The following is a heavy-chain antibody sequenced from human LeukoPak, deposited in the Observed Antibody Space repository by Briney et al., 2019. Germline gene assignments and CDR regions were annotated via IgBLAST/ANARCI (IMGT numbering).Heavy chain of an antibody. Sequence: PGGSLRLSCAASGFTFSDYYMSWIRQAPGKGLEWVSYISSSGSTIYYADSVKGRFTISRDNAKNSLYLQMNSLRAEDTAVYYCARDRVERGVVVVAATPPMGYWGQGTLVTVSS. J-gene: IGHJ4*02. V-gene: IGHV3-11*01. CDR2: ISSSGSTI. CDR3: ARDRVERGVVVVAATPPMGY. D-gene: IGHD2-15*01. CDR1: GFTFSDYY.